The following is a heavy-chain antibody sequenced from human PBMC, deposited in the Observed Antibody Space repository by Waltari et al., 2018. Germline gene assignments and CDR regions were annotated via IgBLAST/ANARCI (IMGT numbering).Heavy chain of an antibody. J-gene: IGHJ6*04. Sequence: EVQLVESGGGLVQPGRSLRLSCAASGFTFDDYAMHWVRQAPGKGLEWVSGISWNSGSIGYADSVKGRFTISRDNAKNSLYLQMNSLRAEDTALYYCAALLGITGTRNMDVWGKGTTVTVSS. CDR1: GFTFDDYA. CDR3: AALLGITGTRNMDV. V-gene: IGHV3-9*01. D-gene: IGHD1-7*01. CDR2: ISWNSGSI.